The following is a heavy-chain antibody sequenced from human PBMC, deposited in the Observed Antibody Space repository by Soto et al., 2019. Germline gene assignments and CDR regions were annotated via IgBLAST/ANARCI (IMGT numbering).Heavy chain of an antibody. Sequence: QVQLVESGGGVVQPGRSLRLSCAASGFTFSSYGMHWVRQAPGKGLEWVAAITYDESSEYYADSVKGRFTISRDNSKNTLYLQMNSLRAEDTAVYYCAKDPGYGLYYWGQGTLVTVSS. CDR2: ITYDESSE. CDR3: AKDPGYGLYY. D-gene: IGHD5-12*01. CDR1: GFTFSSYG. V-gene: IGHV3-30*18. J-gene: IGHJ4*02.